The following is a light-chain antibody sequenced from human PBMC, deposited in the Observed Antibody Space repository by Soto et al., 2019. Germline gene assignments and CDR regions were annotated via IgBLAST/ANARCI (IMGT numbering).Light chain of an antibody. CDR1: RSNVGRNA. CDR2: ATN. V-gene: IGLV1-44*01. Sequence: QSVLTQPPSASGTPGQTVTISCSGSRSNVGRNAVSWYQQVPGMAPKLLVFATNKRPSGVPDRFSGSASGASASLAISGLQSEYEAHYNCAAWDDTLNGPLFGGGTKLTVL. CDR3: AAWDDTLNGPL. J-gene: IGLJ2*01.